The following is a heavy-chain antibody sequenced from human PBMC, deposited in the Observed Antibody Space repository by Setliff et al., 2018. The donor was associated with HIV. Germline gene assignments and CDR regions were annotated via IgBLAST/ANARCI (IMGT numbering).Heavy chain of an antibody. D-gene: IGHD5-18*01. CDR1: GYSISSGYY. J-gene: IGHJ4*02. Sequence: SETLSLTCAVSGYSISSGYYWGWIRQPPGKGLEWIGSIYHSGSTYNNPSLKSRITISVDTSKNQFSLKLTSVTAADTAVYYCARTLRAAAMGYFDYWGQGTLVTVSS. V-gene: IGHV4-38-2*01. CDR2: IYHSGST. CDR3: ARTLRAAAMGYFDY.